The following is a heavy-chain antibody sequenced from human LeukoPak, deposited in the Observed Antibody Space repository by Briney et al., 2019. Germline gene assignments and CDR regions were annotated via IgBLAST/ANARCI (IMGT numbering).Heavy chain of an antibody. CDR1: GFTFSSYS. CDR2: ISSSSSYI. CDR3: ARAKYCSSTSCYMGYYYYYMDV. Sequence: KTGGSLRLSCAAPGFTFSSYSMNWVRQAPGKGLEWDSSISSSSSYIYYADSVKGRFTISRDNAKNSLYLQMNSLRAEDTAVYYCARAKYCSSTSCYMGYYYYYMDVWGKGTTVTVSS. D-gene: IGHD2-2*02. V-gene: IGHV3-21*01. J-gene: IGHJ6*03.